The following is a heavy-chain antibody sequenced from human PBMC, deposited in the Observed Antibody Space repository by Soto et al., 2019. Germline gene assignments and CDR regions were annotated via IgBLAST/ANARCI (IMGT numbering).Heavy chain of an antibody. CDR3: ARDQLYYNDISGRPLNAFDV. J-gene: IGHJ3*01. CDR1: GFTFSDYY. D-gene: IGHD3-22*01. CDR2: ISGTKSFT. Sequence: GGSLRLSCAASGFTFSDYYMSWIRQAPGKGLEIVSYISGTKSFTDYADSVKGRFTISRDNAKNSLFLQMNTLRAEDTAVYYCARDQLYYNDISGRPLNAFDVWGQGTMVTVSS. V-gene: IGHV3-11*05.